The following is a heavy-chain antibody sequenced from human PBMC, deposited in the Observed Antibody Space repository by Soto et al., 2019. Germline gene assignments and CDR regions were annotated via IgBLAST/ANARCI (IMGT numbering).Heavy chain of an antibody. J-gene: IGHJ4*02. CDR1: GFTFSADG. CDR2: ISSDGSEK. D-gene: IGHD6-13*01. CDR3: AKDRSSSWYYFEN. Sequence: QVQLVESGGGVAQPGRSLRLSCAASGFTFSADGMHWVRQAPGKGLEWVAVISSDGSEKFYAASVKGRFTISRDNSKDTLYLQMNNLRAEDTAVYYCAKDRSSSWYYFENWGQGTLVTVSS. V-gene: IGHV3-30*18.